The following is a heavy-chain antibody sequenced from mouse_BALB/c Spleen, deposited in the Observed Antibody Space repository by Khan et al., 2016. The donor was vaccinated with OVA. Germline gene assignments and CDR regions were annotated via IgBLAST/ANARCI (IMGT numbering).Heavy chain of an antibody. Sequence: EVMLVESGGGLVQPGGSLRLSCATSGFTFTDYYMSWVRQPPGKALEWLGFIRNKANGYTTEYSASVKGRFTISRDNSQSILYLQMNTLRAEDSATYYCARGGRQLGDYWGQGTTLTVSS. V-gene: IGHV7-3*02. CDR2: IRNKANGYTT. D-gene: IGHD3-2*01. J-gene: IGHJ2*01. CDR1: GFTFTDYY. CDR3: ARGGRQLGDY.